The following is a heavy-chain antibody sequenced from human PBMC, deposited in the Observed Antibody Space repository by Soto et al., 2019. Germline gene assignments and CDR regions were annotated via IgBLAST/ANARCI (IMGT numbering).Heavy chain of an antibody. CDR3: ALRSMAVVPEY. CDR2: LYYGRSA. Sequence: QVQLQESGPGLVKPSETLSLTCAVSGDSISSYYCMWIQQPPGKGLESIGYLYYGRSANYNPSLRSRVTLSVDTSTNQCYLTLSSMTAADPAVYYCALRSMAVVPEYWGQGTLVTVSS. J-gene: IGHJ4*02. D-gene: IGHD3-22*01. CDR1: GDSISSYY. V-gene: IGHV4-59*01.